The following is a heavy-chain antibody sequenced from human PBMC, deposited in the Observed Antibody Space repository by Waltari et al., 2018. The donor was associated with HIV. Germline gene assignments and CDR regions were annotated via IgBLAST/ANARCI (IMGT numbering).Heavy chain of an antibody. V-gene: IGHV3-30-3*01. CDR2: ISFDGSSA. Sequence: QDQLVESGGGVVQPGRSLRLSCAASGFPFSRYAIPWVRQAPGKGLEWVAVISFDGSSAYYADSVKGRFTISKDNPKNTLYLQMKSLITEDTAVYFCARDSLYSDSSGYYFRPFDMWGQGTMVTVSS. D-gene: IGHD3-22*01. CDR1: GFPFSRYA. CDR3: ARDSLYSDSSGYYFRPFDM. J-gene: IGHJ3*02.